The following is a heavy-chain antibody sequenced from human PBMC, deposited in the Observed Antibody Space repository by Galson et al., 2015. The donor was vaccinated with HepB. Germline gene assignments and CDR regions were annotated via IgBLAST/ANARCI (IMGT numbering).Heavy chain of an antibody. J-gene: IGHJ4*02. Sequence: SLRLSCAASGFTFSSYAMSWVRQAPGKGLEWVSAISGSGGSTYYADSVKGRFTISRDNSKNTLYLQMNSLRAEDTAVYYCAKDGPFTIFGVVIRFDYWGQGTLVTVSS. D-gene: IGHD3-3*01. CDR3: AKDGPFTIFGVVIRFDY. CDR1: GFTFSSYA. V-gene: IGHV3-23*01. CDR2: ISGSGGST.